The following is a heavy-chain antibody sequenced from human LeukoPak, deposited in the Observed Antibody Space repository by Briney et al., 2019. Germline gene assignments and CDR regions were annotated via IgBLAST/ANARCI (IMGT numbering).Heavy chain of an antibody. CDR1: GGSISSDY. CDR2: FYYSGTI. J-gene: IGHJ4*02. V-gene: IGHV4-59*01. Sequence: SETLSLTCTVAGGSISSDYWSWIRQPPGKVLEWIGFFYYSGTINYNPSLKSRVTISVDTSKNQFSLRLSSVTAADTAVYYCARGQKYRNGYTVTELGSGYFAYWGQGTLVTVSS. D-gene: IGHD5-18*01. CDR3: ARGQKYRNGYTVTELGSGYFAY.